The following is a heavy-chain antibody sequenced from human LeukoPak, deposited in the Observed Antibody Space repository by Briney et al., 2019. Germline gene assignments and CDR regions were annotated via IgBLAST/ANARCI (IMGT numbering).Heavy chain of an antibody. CDR2: IYYSGST. CDR1: GGSISSSSYY. D-gene: IGHD3-9*01. CDR3: AREGDILTGYEHSSFDY. V-gene: IGHV4-39*07. Sequence: SETLSLTCTVSGGSISSSSYYWGWIRQPPGKGLEWIGSIYYSGSTYYNPSLKSRVTISVDTSKNQFSLKLSSVTAADTAVYYCAREGDILTGYEHSSFDYWGQGTLVTVSS. J-gene: IGHJ4*02.